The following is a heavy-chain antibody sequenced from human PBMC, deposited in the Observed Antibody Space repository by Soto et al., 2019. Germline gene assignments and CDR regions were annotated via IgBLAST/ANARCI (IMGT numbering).Heavy chain of an antibody. V-gene: IGHV3-23*01. CDR2: ISGTGGVI. Sequence: EVQLLESGGGLVQPGGSLTISCAASGFTFRNFAMSWVRQAPGKGLERVSTISGTGGVIYYADSVKGRFTIPRDSSKNTLYLQMKSLRAEATAVYYWAKERIEDNRSWYDSYDYWGQGTLVTVSS. CDR1: GFTFRNFA. CDR3: AKERIEDNRSWYDSYDY. D-gene: IGHD6-13*01. J-gene: IGHJ4*02.